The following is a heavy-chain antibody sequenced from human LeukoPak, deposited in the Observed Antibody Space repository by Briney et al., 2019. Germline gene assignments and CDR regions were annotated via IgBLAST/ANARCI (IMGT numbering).Heavy chain of an antibody. V-gene: IGHV4-34*01. J-gene: IGHJ6*03. CDR2: INHSGST. CDR3: ARVVAHGSGSFWYYYYYMDV. Sequence: PSETLSLTCAVYGGSFSGYYWSWIRQPPGKGLEWIGEINHSGSTNYNPSLKSRVTISVDTSKNQFSLELSSVTAADTAVYYCARVVAHGSGSFWYYYYYMDVWGKGTTVTVSS. CDR1: GGSFSGYY. D-gene: IGHD3-10*01.